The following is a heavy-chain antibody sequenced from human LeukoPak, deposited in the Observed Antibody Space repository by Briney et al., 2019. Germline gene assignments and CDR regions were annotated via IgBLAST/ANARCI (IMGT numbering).Heavy chain of an antibody. CDR1: GGSFSGYY. CDR3: ARGRTYSSSWSYYYYYYMDV. Sequence: SETLSLTCAVYGGSFSGYYWSWIRQPPGKGLEWIGEINHSGSTNYNPSLKSRVTISVDTSKNQFSLKLSSATAADTAVYYCARGRTYSSSWSYYYYYYMDVWGKGTTVTVSS. D-gene: IGHD6-13*01. CDR2: INHSGST. V-gene: IGHV4-34*01. J-gene: IGHJ6*03.